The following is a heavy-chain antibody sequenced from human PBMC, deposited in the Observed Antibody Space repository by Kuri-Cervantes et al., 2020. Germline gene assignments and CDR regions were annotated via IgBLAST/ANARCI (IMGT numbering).Heavy chain of an antibody. V-gene: IGHV1-2*02. D-gene: IGHD1-26*01. CDR1: GYTLIAYY. J-gene: IGHJ4*02. Sequence: ASVKVSCKASGYTLIAYYMHWVRQAPGQGLEWMGWINPNSGGTNFARKFQGRVTMTTDTSTSTAYMELRSLRSDDTAVYYCAREDVELLPFDYWGQGTLVTVSS. CDR2: INPNSGGT. CDR3: AREDVELLPFDY.